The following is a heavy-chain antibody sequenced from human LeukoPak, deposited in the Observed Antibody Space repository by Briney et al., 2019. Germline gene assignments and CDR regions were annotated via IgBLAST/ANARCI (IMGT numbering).Heavy chain of an antibody. D-gene: IGHD6-19*01. CDR1: GFTFSNSW. J-gene: IGHJ4*02. Sequence: GGSLRLSCAASGFTFSNSWMHWVRQAPGKRLVWVSRINSDGSSTSYADSVKGRFTISRDNAKSTLYLQMNSLRAEDTAVYYCARVTSVTGTTFDYWGQGSLVTVSS. CDR2: INSDGSST. V-gene: IGHV3-74*01. CDR3: ARVTSVTGTTFDY.